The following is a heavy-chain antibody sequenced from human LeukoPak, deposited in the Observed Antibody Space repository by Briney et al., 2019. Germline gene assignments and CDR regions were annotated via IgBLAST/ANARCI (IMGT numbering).Heavy chain of an antibody. D-gene: IGHD3-22*01. CDR1: GFTFSDYY. J-gene: IGHJ4*02. Sequence: PGGSLRLSCAASGFTFSDYYMSWIRQAPGKGLEWVSYISSSGSTIYYADSVKGRFTISRDNAKNSLYLQMNSLRAEDTAVYYCASLDYYDSSGSPDYWGQGTLVTVSS. V-gene: IGHV3-11*01. CDR3: ASLDYYDSSGSPDY. CDR2: ISSSGSTI.